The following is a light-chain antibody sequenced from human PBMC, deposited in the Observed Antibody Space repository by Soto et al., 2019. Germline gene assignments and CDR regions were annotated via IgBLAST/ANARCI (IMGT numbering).Light chain of an antibody. Sequence: QSVLTQPPSVSGAPGQRVTMSCTGSSSNIGAGYDVHWFQHLPGTAPKLLIYGNINRLSGVPDRFSGSKSGTSASLAITGLQAEDEVDYYCQSYDSSLSAWVFGGGTKLTVL. V-gene: IGLV1-40*01. J-gene: IGLJ3*02. CDR2: GNI. CDR1: SSNIGAGYD. CDR3: QSYDSSLSAWV.